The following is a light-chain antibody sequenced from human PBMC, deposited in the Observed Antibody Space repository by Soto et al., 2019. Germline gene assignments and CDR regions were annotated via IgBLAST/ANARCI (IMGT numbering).Light chain of an antibody. CDR1: QGINKL. CDR3: QQYESFPLT. J-gene: IGKJ4*01. Sequence: DIQMTQSPSSLSASVGDSVTITCRASQGINKLLAWFQQKPGTAPKSLISTASRLQSGVPSRFSGSGFGTHFPLIIIILQPEDFATYYCQQYESFPLTFGGGTKVDIK. V-gene: IGKV1-16*01. CDR2: TAS.